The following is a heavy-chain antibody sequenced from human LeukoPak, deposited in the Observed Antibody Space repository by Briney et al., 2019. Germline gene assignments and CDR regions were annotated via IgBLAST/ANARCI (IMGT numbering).Heavy chain of an antibody. CDR1: GGSIGSSSYY. D-gene: IGHD2-2*01. V-gene: IGHV4-39*01. J-gene: IGHJ4*02. Sequence: SETLSLTCTVSGGSIGSSSYYWGWIRQPPGKGLEWIGSIYYSGSTYYNPSLKSRVTISVDTSKNQFSLKLSSVTAADTAVYYCARHRYCSSTSCYFFDYWGQGTLVTVSS. CDR2: IYYSGST. CDR3: ARHRYCSSTSCYFFDY.